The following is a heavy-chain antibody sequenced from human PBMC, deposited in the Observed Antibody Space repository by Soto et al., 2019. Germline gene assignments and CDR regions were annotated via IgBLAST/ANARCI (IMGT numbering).Heavy chain of an antibody. Sequence: QVHLVQSGAEVRKPGASVKVSCKASGYTFSSYGVIWVRQAPGQGLEWMGWISAYNGNTNYAQKFQGRVTMTTETAKRTGYMGLGSLRTGGPAVYFRAGEAAGGDYVGGDHWGQGTLVTVSS. CDR2: ISAYNGNT. CDR3: AGEAAGGDYVGGDH. CDR1: GYTFSSYG. V-gene: IGHV1-18*01. J-gene: IGHJ4*02. D-gene: IGHD4-17*01.